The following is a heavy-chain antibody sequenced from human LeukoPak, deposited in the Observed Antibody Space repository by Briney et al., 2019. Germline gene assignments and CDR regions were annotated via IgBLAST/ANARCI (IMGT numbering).Heavy chain of an antibody. CDR2: IYSSGST. J-gene: IGHJ5*02. Sequence: GGSLRLSCAASGFTVSSNYMSWVRQAPGKGLEWVSVIYSSGSTYYADSVKGRFTISRDNSKNTLYLQMNSLRAEDTAVYYCARDRSTMVRGVEYNWFDPWGQGTLVTVSS. CDR1: GFTVSSNY. CDR3: ARDRSTMVRGVEYNWFDP. D-gene: IGHD3-10*01. V-gene: IGHV3-66*01.